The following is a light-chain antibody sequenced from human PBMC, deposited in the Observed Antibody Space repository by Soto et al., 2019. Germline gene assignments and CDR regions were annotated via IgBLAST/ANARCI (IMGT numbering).Light chain of an antibody. CDR2: WAS. J-gene: IGKJ1*01. Sequence: DIVMTQSPDSLAVSLGERATINCKSSQSVLYSSNNRNYLAWYQQKPGQPPKLLIYWASTRESGVPGRFSGGGSGTDFTLTISSLQAEDVAIYYCQQYYSTPRTFGQGTKVEIK. CDR3: QQYYSTPRT. CDR1: QSVLYSSNNRNY. V-gene: IGKV4-1*01.